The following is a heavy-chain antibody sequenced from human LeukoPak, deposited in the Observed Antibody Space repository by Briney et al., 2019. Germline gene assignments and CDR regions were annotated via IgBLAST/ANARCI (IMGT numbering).Heavy chain of an antibody. J-gene: IGHJ4*02. CDR3: ARGSYSEPFDY. CDR2: ISAYNGNT. D-gene: IGHD3-10*01. Sequence: ASVKVSCKASGYTFTTYGINWVRQAPGQGLEGMGWISAYNGNTNYALKLQGRVTMTTDTSTSTAYMELRSLRSDDTAVYYCARGSYSEPFDYWGQGTLVTVSS. V-gene: IGHV1-18*01. CDR1: GYTFTTYG.